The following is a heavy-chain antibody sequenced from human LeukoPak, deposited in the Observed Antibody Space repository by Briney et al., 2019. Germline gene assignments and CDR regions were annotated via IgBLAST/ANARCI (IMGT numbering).Heavy chain of an antibody. D-gene: IGHD3-10*01. CDR3: ARAASGGSGSYLVYYYYYMDV. J-gene: IGHJ6*03. CDR2: IIPIFGTA. V-gene: IGHV1-69*13. CDR1: GGTFSSYA. Sequence: GASVKVSCKASGGTFSSYAISWVRQAPGQGLEWMGGIIPIFGTANYAQKFQGRVTITAVESTSTAYMELSSLRSEDTAVYYCARAASGGSGSYLVYYYYYMDVWGKGTTVTVSS.